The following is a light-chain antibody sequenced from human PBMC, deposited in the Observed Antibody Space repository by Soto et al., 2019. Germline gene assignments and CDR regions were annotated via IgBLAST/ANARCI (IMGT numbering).Light chain of an antibody. CDR3: QQYKNWLTWT. CDR1: QSIHTS. CDR2: DST. Sequence: EIVMTQSPATLSVSPGERATLSCRASQSIHTSLAWYQQKSGKPPRLVIYDSTLRANGVPDRFSGSGSGTGFTLTISSLQSEDFAVYYCQQYKNWLTWTFGQGTKVDIK. V-gene: IGKV3D-15*01. J-gene: IGKJ1*01.